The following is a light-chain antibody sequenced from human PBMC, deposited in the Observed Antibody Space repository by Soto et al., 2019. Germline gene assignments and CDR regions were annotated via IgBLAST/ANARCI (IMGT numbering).Light chain of an antibody. V-gene: IGKV3-15*01. CDR3: QHYNNWPRT. Sequence: EIVMTQSPATLSVSPGERATLSCRASQSVSSNLAWYQQKPGQAPRLLLYGLSTRATSIPARFSGSGSGTEFTLTISSLQSEDFAVYYCQHYNNWPRTFGQGTKVEIK. CDR1: QSVSSN. CDR2: GLS. J-gene: IGKJ1*01.